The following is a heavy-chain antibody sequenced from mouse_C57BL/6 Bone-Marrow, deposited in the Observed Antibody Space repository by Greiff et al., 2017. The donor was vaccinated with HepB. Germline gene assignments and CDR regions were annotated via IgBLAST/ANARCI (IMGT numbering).Heavy chain of an antibody. V-gene: IGHV1-55*01. D-gene: IGHD1-1*01. CDR1: GSTFTSYG. J-gene: IGHJ2*01. CDR2: FYPGSGRT. CDR3: ARGETTVYYFDY. Sequence: VQLQQPGAELVKPGASVKMSCRASGSTFTSYGITWGKRRPDKGLEGMGDFYPGSGRTNNNEKFKSKATLTVDTSSSTAYMQLSSLTSEDSAVYYCARGETTVYYFDYWGQGTTLTVSS.